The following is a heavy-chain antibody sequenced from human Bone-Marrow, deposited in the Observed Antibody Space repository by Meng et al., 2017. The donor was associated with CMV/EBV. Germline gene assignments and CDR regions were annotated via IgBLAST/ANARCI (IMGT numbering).Heavy chain of an antibody. D-gene: IGHD3-3*02. CDR3: ARPAFLEWSPPHY. CDR1: GYTFTGYY. Sequence: ASVKVSCKASGYTFTGYYMHWVRQAPGQGPEWMGWIDPDSAGTNYAQKFQGQVTMTRDTSISTAYMEVSSLRSDDTAAYYCARPAFLEWSPPHYWGQGTLVTVSS. CDR2: IDPDSAGT. V-gene: IGHV1-2*02. J-gene: IGHJ4*02.